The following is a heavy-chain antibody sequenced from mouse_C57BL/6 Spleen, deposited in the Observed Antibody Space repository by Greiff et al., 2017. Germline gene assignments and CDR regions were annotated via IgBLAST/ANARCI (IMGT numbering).Heavy chain of an antibody. CDR2: INPYNGGT. V-gene: IGHV1-19*01. CDR1: GYTFTDYY. J-gene: IGHJ4*01. D-gene: IGHD1-1*01. CDR3: ARAVTTEVATRYAMDY. Sequence: EVQRVESGPVLVKPGASVKMSCKASGYTFTDYYMNWVKQSHGKSLEWIGVINPYNGGTSYNQKFKGKATLTVDKSSSTAYMELNSLTSEDSAVYYCARAVTTEVATRYAMDYWGQGTTVTVSS.